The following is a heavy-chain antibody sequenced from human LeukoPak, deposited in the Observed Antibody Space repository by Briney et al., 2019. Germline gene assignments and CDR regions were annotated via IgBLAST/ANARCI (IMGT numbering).Heavy chain of an antibody. D-gene: IGHD4-23*01. CDR3: ARVGVDYSGNVLKYFFDY. J-gene: IGHJ4*02. Sequence: SETLSLTCTVSGYSISSGYYWDWIRQPPGKGLEWIGAIYHSGSTYYNPSLRSRVTISVDTSKNQFSLKLTSLTAADTAVYYCARVGVDYSGNVLKYFFDYWGQGTLVTVSS. V-gene: IGHV4-38-2*02. CDR1: GYSISSGYY. CDR2: IYHSGST.